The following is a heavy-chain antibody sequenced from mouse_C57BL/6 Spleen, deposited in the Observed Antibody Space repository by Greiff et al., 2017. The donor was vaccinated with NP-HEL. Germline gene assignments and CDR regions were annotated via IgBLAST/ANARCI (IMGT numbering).Heavy chain of an antibody. V-gene: IGHV5-4*01. Sequence: EVHLVESGGGLVKPGGSLKLSCAASGFTFSSYAMSWVRQTPEKRLEWVATISDGGSYTYYPDNVKGRFTISRDNAKNNLYLQMSHLKSEDTAMYYCASNYYGSSHWYFDVWGTGTTVTVSS. CDR3: ASNYYGSSHWYFDV. CDR2: ISDGGSYT. CDR1: GFTFSSYA. D-gene: IGHD1-1*01. J-gene: IGHJ1*03.